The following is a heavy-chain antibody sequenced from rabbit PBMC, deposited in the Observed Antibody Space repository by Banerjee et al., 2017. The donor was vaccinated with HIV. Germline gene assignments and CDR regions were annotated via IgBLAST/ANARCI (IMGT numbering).Heavy chain of an antibody. J-gene: IGHJ4*01. CDR3: ARDMDIAGAYWDL. D-gene: IGHD4-2*01. V-gene: IGHV1S29*01. Sequence: QEQLKETGGGLFQPGGSLTLTCKASVFSLNNYAMCWVRQAQGEGLEYFGAITTGGSTYYASWVNGRFTISSDNAQNTVDLQMISLTAADTATYFCARDMDIAGAYWDLWGQGTLVTVS. CDR1: VFSLNNYA. CDR2: ITTGGST.